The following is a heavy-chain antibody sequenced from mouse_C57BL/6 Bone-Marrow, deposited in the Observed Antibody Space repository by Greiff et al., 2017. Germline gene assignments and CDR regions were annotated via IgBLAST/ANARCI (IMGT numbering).Heavy chain of an antibody. CDR1: GYTFTSYW. Sequence: QVQLQQPGAELVMPGASVKLSCKASGYTFTSYWMHWVKQRPGQGLEWIGESDPSDSYTNNNQKFTGKSTMTVEKSSNTAYMQLSSLTSEEAAVYYCARPGGSSYWYFDVWGKGTTVTVSS. D-gene: IGHD1-1*01. J-gene: IGHJ1*03. CDR2: SDPSDSYT. CDR3: ARPGGSSYWYFDV. V-gene: IGHV1-69*01.